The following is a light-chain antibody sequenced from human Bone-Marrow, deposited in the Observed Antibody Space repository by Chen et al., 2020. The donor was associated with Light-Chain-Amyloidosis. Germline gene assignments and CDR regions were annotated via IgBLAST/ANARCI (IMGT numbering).Light chain of an antibody. V-gene: IGLV3-21*02. J-gene: IGLJ3*02. Sequence: SYVLPQPSSVSVAPGPAATIACGGNNIGSTSLHWYQQTPGQAPLLVVYDDSDRPSGIPERLSGSNSGNTATLTISRVEAGDEADYYCQVWDRSSDRPVFGGGTKLTVL. CDR1: NIGSTS. CDR2: DDS. CDR3: QVWDRSSDRPV.